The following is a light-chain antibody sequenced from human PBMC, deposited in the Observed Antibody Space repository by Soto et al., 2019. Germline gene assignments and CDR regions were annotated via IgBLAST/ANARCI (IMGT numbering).Light chain of an antibody. CDR2: WAS. V-gene: IGKV4-1*01. CDR1: QSVFYSSINKNF. Sequence: DIVMTQSPDSLAVSLGERATINCKSSQSVFYSSINKNFLAWYQQKPGQPPKLLIYWASTRESGVPDRFSGSGSGTDYSLTISSLQAEDEAVYYCQQYYSTPPMYTFGQGTKLEIK. CDR3: QQYYSTPPMYT. J-gene: IGKJ2*01.